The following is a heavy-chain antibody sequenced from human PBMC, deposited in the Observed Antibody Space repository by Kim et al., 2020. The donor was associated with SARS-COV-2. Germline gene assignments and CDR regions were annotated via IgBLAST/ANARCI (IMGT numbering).Heavy chain of an antibody. CDR2: IYYSGST. V-gene: IGHV4-61*01. Sequence: SETLSLTCTVSGGSVSSGSYYWSWIRQPPGKGLEWIGYIYYSGSTNYNPSLKSRVTISVDTSKNQFSLKLSSVTAADTAVYYCARDGGATPFDYWGEGTL. D-gene: IGHD1-26*01. CDR1: GGSVSSGSYY. CDR3: ARDGGATPFDY. J-gene: IGHJ4*02.